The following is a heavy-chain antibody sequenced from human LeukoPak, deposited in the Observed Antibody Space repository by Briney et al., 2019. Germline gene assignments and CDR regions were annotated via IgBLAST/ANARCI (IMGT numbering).Heavy chain of an antibody. J-gene: IGHJ4*02. V-gene: IGHV3-64*04. D-gene: IGHD6-19*01. CDR1: GFPFSSYA. CDR3: AKEDTQWLVLDY. Sequence: GGSLRLSCSASGFPFSSYAMHWVRQAPGKGLKYVSAISSNGGSTYYADSVKGRFTISRDNSKNTLYLQMNSLRAEDTAVYYCAKEDTQWLVLDYWGQGTLVTVSS. CDR2: ISSNGGST.